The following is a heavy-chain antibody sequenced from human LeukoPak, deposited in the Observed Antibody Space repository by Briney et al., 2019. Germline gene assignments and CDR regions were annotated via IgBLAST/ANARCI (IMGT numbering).Heavy chain of an antibody. V-gene: IGHV3-21*01. CDR2: ISSSGSSI. Sequence: KPGGSLRLSCAASGFDLSSYDLNWVRQAPGKGLEWVSSISSSGSSIYYADSMKGRFTISRDNAKNSLSLQMNSLRDEDTAVYYCARDDIRGYYYGMDVWGQGTTVTVSS. CDR1: GFDLSSYD. J-gene: IGHJ6*02. D-gene: IGHD5-12*01. CDR3: ARDDIRGYYYGMDV.